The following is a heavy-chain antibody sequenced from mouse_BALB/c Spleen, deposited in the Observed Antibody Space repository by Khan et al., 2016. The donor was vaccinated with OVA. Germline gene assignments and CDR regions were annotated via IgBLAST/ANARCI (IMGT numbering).Heavy chain of an antibody. V-gene: IGHV1-5*01. CDR1: GYIFTSYW. D-gene: IGHD2-4*01. J-gene: IGHJ2*01. CDR2: IYPGNSDT. CDR3: TRSYDSYCFDY. Sequence: VQLQQSGTVLARPGASVKMSCKASGYIFTSYWMHWVKQRPGQGLEWIGAIYPGNSDTRYNQKFKGKAKLTAVTSASTAYMELSSLTNEDSAVYYCTRSYDSYCFDYWGQGTTLTVSS.